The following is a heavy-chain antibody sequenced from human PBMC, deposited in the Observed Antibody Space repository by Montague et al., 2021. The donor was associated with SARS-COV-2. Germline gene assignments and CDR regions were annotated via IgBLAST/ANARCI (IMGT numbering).Heavy chain of an antibody. Sequence: SETLSLTCAVYGGSFSGYYWSWIRQPPGKGLEWIGEINHSGSTNYNPSLKSRVTISVDTHKNQFSLKLSSVTAADTAVYYCARGTTVTHYWGQGTLVTVSS. CDR3: ARGTTVTHY. V-gene: IGHV4-34*01. D-gene: IGHD4-17*01. CDR2: INHSGST. J-gene: IGHJ4*02. CDR1: GGSFSGYY.